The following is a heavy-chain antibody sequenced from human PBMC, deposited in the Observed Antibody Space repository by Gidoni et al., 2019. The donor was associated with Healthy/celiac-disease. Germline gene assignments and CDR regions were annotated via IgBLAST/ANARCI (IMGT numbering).Heavy chain of an antibody. Sequence: QVQLQESGPGLVKPSQTLSLTCTVSGGSISSGDSYWSWIRQPPGKGLEWIGYIYYSGSTYYNPSLKSRVTISVDTSKNQFSLKLSSVTAADTAVYYCARVVGGGYSYGYHFDYWGQGTLVTVSS. CDR1: GGSISSGDSY. CDR3: ARVVGGGYSYGYHFDY. D-gene: IGHD5-18*01. CDR2: IYYSGST. J-gene: IGHJ4*02. V-gene: IGHV4-30-4*01.